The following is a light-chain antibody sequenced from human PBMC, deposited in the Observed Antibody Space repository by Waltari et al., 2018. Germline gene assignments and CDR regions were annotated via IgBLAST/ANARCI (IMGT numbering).Light chain of an antibody. CDR2: DVS. CDR3: CSYAGSYTVV. J-gene: IGLJ2*01. V-gene: IGLV2-11*01. CDR1: SSDVGGYNY. Sequence: QSALTQPRSVSGSPGQSVTISCTGTSSDVGGYNYVSWYQQHPGKAPKLMIYDVSKRASGVPDRFSGSTSGNAASLTISGLQAEDEADYYCCSYAGSYTVVFGGGTKLTVL.